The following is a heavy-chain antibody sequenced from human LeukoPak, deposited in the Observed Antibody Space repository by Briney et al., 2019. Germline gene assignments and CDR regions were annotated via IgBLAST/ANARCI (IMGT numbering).Heavy chain of an antibody. CDR3: ASQLISGWYSYFDY. CDR2: ISSSGSTI. V-gene: IGHV3-48*03. J-gene: IGHJ4*02. CDR1: GFTFSSYE. D-gene: IGHD6-19*01. Sequence: GGSLRLSCAASGFTFSSYEMNWVRQAPGKGLEWVSYISSSGSTIYYADSVKGRFTISRDNAKNSLYLQMNSLRAEDTTVYYCASQLISGWYSYFDYWGQGTLVTVSS.